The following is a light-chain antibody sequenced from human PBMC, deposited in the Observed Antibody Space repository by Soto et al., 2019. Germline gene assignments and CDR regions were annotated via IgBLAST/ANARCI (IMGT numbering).Light chain of an antibody. CDR2: ANT. CDR1: SSNIGPTHD. V-gene: IGLV1-40*01. J-gene: IGLJ1*01. Sequence: QSVLTPPPSVSGAPGQRATISCPGSSSNIGPTHDVHWYQQLPGTAPKLLIYANTNRTSGVPDRFSGSKSGTSASLAITGLQAEDEADYFCQSYDSSLSGYVFGTGTKLTVL. CDR3: QSYDSSLSGYV.